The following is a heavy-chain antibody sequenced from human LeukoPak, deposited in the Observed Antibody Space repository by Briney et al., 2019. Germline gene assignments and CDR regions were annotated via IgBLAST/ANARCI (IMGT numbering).Heavy chain of an antibody. V-gene: IGHV3-53*01. D-gene: IGHD3-9*01. CDR2: IYSGGST. CDR3: AREYRNYDILTYYFDY. Sequence: GGSLRLSCAASGFTVCSNYMSWVRQAPGKGLEWVSVIYSGGSTYYADSVKGRFTISRDNSKNTLYLQMNSLRAEDTAVYYCAREYRNYDILTYYFDYWGQGTLVTVSS. CDR1: GFTVCSNY. J-gene: IGHJ4*02.